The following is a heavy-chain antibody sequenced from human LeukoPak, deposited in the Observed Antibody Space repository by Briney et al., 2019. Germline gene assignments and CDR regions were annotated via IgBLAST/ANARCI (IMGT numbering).Heavy chain of an antibody. J-gene: IGHJ4*02. D-gene: IGHD1-1*01. CDR1: GGTFSSYA. CDR3: ATATGGNWRFDL. Sequence: ASVKVSCKASGGTFSSYAISWVGQAPGQGREWMGGIIPIFGTAHYVQKFQGRVTITAVESTRTAYMELSSLRSEDRAVYYCATATGGNWRFDLWGQRTLVTVSS. V-gene: IGHV1-69*13. CDR2: IIPIFGTA.